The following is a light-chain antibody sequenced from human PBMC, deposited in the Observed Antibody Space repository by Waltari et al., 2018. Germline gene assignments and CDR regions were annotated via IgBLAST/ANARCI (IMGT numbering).Light chain of an antibody. V-gene: IGKV3D-15*01. CDR3: QQYFDWPLYT. CDR2: GAT. CDR1: QSVSSN. Sequence: EVVMTQSPATLSVSPGQRATLSCRASQSVSSNLAWYHQRPGQAPRRVIYGATTWATGIPARFTGRGSGTEFTLTISSLQSDDSGIYFCQQYFDWPLYTFGQGTKLEIK. J-gene: IGKJ2*01.